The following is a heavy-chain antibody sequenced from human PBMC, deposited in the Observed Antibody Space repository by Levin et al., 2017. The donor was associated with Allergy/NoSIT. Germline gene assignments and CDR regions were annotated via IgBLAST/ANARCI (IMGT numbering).Heavy chain of an antibody. CDR2: IYYSGST. CDR1: GGSISSYY. Sequence: SETLSLTCTVSGGSISSYYWSWIRQPPGKGLEWIGYIYYSGSTNYNPSLKSRVTISVDTSKNQFSLKLSSVTAADTAVYYCARGTLAAGWFDPWGQGTLVTVSS. CDR3: ARGTLAAGWFDP. J-gene: IGHJ5*02. D-gene: IGHD6-25*01. V-gene: IGHV4-59*01.